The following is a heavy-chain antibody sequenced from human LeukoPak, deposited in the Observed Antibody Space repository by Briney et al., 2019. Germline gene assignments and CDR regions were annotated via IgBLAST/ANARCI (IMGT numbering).Heavy chain of an antibody. D-gene: IGHD3-10*01. CDR1: GYTFTSYY. V-gene: IGHV1-46*01. J-gene: IGHJ4*02. CDR2: INPSGGST. CDR3: ARARITMVRGVHPVSLPAY. Sequence: ASVKVSCKASGYTFTSYYMHWVRQAPGQGLEWMGIINPSGGSTSYAQKFQGRVTMTRDMSTSTVYMELSSLRSEDTAVYYCARARITMVRGVHPVSLPAYWGQGTLVTVSS.